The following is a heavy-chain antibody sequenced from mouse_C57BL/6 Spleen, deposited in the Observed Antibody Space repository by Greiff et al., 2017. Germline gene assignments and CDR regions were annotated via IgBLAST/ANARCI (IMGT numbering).Heavy chain of an antibody. V-gene: IGHV1-82*01. J-gene: IGHJ1*03. CDR1: GYAFSSPW. CDR3: ARGILRHRYFDV. CDR2: IYPGDGDT. D-gene: IGHD1-2*01. Sequence: QVQLQQSGPELVKPGASVKISCKASGYAFSSPWMNWVKQRPGKGLEWIGRIYPGDGDTNYNGKFKGKDTLTADKSSSTAYMQLSSLTPEDSAVYFGARGILRHRYFDVWGTGTTVTVSS.